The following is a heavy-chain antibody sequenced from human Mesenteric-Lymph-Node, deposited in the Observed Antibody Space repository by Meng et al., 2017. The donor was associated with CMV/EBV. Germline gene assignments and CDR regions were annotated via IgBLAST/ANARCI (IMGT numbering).Heavy chain of an antibody. CDR3: ARRRDSESDVLQNWFDP. J-gene: IGHJ5*02. CDR1: FSLKSVGVG. CDR2: IYWNGDK. D-gene: IGHD3-10*02. Sequence: FSLKSVGVGVGWIRQPPGKALEWLALIYWNGDKHYTPSLKTRLSITKDTSKNQVVLTMTNMDPVDTATYYCARRRDSESDVLQNWFDPWGQGTLVTVSS. V-gene: IGHV2-5*01.